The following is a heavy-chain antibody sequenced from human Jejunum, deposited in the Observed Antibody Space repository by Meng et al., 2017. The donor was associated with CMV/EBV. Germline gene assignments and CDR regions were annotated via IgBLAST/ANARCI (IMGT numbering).Heavy chain of an antibody. CDR3: ASRRSVSGSLNWYFDL. CDR1: FIFRSYW. D-gene: IGHD6-19*01. CDR2: INSDGSST. V-gene: IGHV3-74*01. Sequence: FIFRSYWMHGVRQAPGKGLVWVSRINSDGSSTSYADSVKGRFTISRDNAKNTLYLQMNSLTAEDTAVYYCASRRSVSGSLNWYFDLWGRGTLVTVSS. J-gene: IGHJ2*01.